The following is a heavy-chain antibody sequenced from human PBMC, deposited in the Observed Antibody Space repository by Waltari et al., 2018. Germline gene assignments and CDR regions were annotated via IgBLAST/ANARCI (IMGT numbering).Heavy chain of an antibody. J-gene: IGHJ3*02. CDR1: GFLFSNQW. Sequence: VQLVESGGGLVQPGGSLRLSCAASGFLFSNQWMSWVRQAPGKGLEWIGEIYHSGSTNYNPSLKSRVTISVDKSKNQFSLKLSSVTAADTAVYYCARVPTRAFDIWGQGTMVTVSS. CDR2: IYHSGST. CDR3: ARVPTRAFDI. V-gene: IGHV4-4*02.